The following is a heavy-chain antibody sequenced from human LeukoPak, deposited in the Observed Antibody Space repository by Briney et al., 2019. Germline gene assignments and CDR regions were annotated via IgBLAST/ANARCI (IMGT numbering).Heavy chain of an antibody. CDR2: ISSSGSTI. CDR1: GFTFSSYE. D-gene: IGHD6-19*01. V-gene: IGHV3-48*03. CDR3: ARVNRIAVAYDAFDI. Sequence: PGGSPRLSCAASGFTFSSYEMNWVRQAPGKGLEWVSYISSSGSTIYYADSVKGRFTISRDNAKNSLYLQMNSLRAEDTAVYYCARVNRIAVAYDAFDIWGQGTMVTVSS. J-gene: IGHJ3*02.